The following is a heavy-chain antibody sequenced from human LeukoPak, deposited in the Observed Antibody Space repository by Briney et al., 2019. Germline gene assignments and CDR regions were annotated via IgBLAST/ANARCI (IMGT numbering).Heavy chain of an antibody. CDR3: AKERIVVVPGALDY. CDR2: ISYDGSNK. CDR1: GFTFSSYG. J-gene: IGHJ4*02. V-gene: IGHV3-30*18. Sequence: GGSLRLSCAASGFTFSSYGMHWVRQAPGKGLEWVAVISYDGSNKYYADSVKGRFTISRDNSKNTLYLQMNSLRAEDTAVYYCAKERIVVVPGALDYWGQGTLVTVSS. D-gene: IGHD2-2*01.